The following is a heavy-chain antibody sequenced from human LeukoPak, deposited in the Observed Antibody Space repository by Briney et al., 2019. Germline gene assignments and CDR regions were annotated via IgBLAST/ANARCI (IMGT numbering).Heavy chain of an antibody. CDR3: AAVPVRAPRPLDY. D-gene: IGHD1-14*01. V-gene: IGHV4-34*01. J-gene: IGHJ4*02. Sequence: PSETLSLTCAVYGGSFSGYYWSWIRQPPGKGLEWIGEINHSGSTNYNPSLKSRVTISVDTSKNQFSLKLSSVTAADTAVYYCAAVPVRAPRPLDYWGQGTLVTVSS. CDR2: INHSGST. CDR1: GGSFSGYY.